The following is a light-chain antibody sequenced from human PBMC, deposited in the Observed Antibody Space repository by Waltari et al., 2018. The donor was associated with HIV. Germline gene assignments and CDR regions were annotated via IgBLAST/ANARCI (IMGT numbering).Light chain of an antibody. V-gene: IGLV1-47*01. CDR1: SSNIGSNY. CDR2: RNN. J-gene: IGLJ3*02. CDR3: AAWEDSLWV. Sequence: QSVLTQPPSASGTPGQRVTISCSGSSSNIGSNYVFCYQQLPGTAPKLLIYRNNDRPSGVPDRFSGSKSGTSASLAISGLRSDDEADYYCAAWEDSLWVFGGGTKLTV.